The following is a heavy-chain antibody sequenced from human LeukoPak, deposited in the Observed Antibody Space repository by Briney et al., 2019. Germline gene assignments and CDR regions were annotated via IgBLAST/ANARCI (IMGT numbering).Heavy chain of an antibody. V-gene: IGHV1-3*01. J-gene: IGHJ6*02. CDR2: INAGNGNT. D-gene: IGHD6-13*01. Sequence: ASVKVSCKASGGTFSSYAMHWVRQAPGQRLEWMGWINAGNGNTKYSQKFQGRVTITRDTSASTAYMELSSLRSEDTAVYYCARGPYSSSWYEVYYYYGMDVWGQGTTVTVSS. CDR3: ARGPYSSSWYEVYYYYGMDV. CDR1: GGTFSSYA.